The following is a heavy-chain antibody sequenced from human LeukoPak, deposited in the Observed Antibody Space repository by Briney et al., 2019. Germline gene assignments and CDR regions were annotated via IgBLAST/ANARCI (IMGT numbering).Heavy chain of an antibody. V-gene: IGHV4-34*01. Sequence: PSETLSLTCAVYGGSFSGYYWSWIRQPPGKGLEWIGEINYNGSTNHNPSLKSRVTISVDTSKNQFSLKLSSVTAADTAVYYCARAPTTTYYDILTGYFSDAFDIWGQGTMVTVSS. CDR2: INYNGST. J-gene: IGHJ3*02. CDR1: GGSFSGYY. D-gene: IGHD3-9*01. CDR3: ARAPTTTYYDILTGYFSDAFDI.